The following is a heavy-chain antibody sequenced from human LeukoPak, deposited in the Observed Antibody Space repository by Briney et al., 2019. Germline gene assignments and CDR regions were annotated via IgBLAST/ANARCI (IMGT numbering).Heavy chain of an antibody. CDR1: GFDFSSNW. CDR2: IKGDGIST. D-gene: IGHD6-13*01. V-gene: IGHV3-74*01. J-gene: IGHJ6*02. Sequence: GGALRLSCAASGFDFSSNWMHWVRHAPGQGLVWGARIKGDGISTNYADSVKGRFTISRDNAKNSLYLQMNSLRAEDTAVYYCARDADSSSWSMYYYYGMDVWGQGTTVTVSS. CDR3: ARDADSSSWSMYYYYGMDV.